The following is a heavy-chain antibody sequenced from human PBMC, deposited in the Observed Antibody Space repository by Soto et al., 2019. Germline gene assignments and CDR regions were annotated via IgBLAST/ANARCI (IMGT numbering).Heavy chain of an antibody. V-gene: IGHV3-49*03. CDR3: TRQRDCMRTSCLDYYYNGMDG. CDR2: IRSKAYVGTT. CDR1: GFTFDDYA. J-gene: IGHJ6*02. D-gene: IGHD2-2*01. Sequence: GGSLRLSCTASGFTFDDYAMSWFLQAPGKGLEWVGFIRSKAYVGTTQYAASVKGRFTISRDDSKSIAYLQMNSLKTEDAAVYYCTRQRDCMRTSCLDYYYNGMDGWGQGTTVTVAS.